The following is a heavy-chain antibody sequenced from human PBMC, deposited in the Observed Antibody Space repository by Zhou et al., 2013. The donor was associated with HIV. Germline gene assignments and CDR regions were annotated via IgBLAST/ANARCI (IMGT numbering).Heavy chain of an antibody. J-gene: IGHJ4*02. CDR3: ARGRTLMYSSSWPY. CDR2: MNPNSGNT. CDR1: GYNFINYD. V-gene: IGHV1-8*01. Sequence: QVRLVQSGAEVKKPGASVKVSCKSSGYNFINYDINWVRQATGQGLEWMGWMNPNSGNTGYAQKFQGRVTMTRNTSISTAYMELSSLRSEDTAMYYCARGRTLMYSSSWPYWGQGTLVTVSS. D-gene: IGHD6-13*01.